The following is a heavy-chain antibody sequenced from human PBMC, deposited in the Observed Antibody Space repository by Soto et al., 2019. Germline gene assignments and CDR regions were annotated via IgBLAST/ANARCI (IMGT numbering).Heavy chain of an antibody. Sequence: GGSLRLSCAASGFTVSSNYMSWVRQAPGKGLEWVSVIYSDGNTYYADSVKGRFTISRDNSKNTVYLQTNTLRADDTALYYCARVQGAPRYCSGTSCPYYFDFWGQGTLVTVSS. CDR1: GFTVSSNY. CDR2: IYSDGNT. J-gene: IGHJ4*02. D-gene: IGHD2-2*01. V-gene: IGHV3-66*01. CDR3: ARVQGAPRYCSGTSCPYYFDF.